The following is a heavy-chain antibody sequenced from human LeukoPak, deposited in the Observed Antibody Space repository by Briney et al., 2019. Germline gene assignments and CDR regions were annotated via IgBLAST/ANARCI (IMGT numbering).Heavy chain of an antibody. CDR3: ARVESGSCSNTRCRNIDY. CDR1: GFTFSKYW. CDR2: INTDGSDT. Sequence: AGGSLRLSCAGSGFTFSKYWLHWVRQAPGKGLVWVSRINTDGSDTSYADSVKGRFTISRDNAKNTLYLQMSSLRAEDTAVYYCARVESGSCSNTRCRNIDYWGQGTLVTVSS. V-gene: IGHV3-74*01. D-gene: IGHD2-2*01. J-gene: IGHJ4*02.